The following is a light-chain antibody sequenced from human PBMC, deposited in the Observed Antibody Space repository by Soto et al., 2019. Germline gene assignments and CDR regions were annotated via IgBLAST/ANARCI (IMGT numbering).Light chain of an antibody. CDR3: QQYRT. CDR1: QSVTRD. V-gene: IGKV3-15*01. J-gene: IGKJ1*01. Sequence: EILVTQSPATLSVSPGERVTLSCRASQSVTRDLAWYQQKPGQAPRLLIYGASTRATGIPARFSGSGSGTEFTLTISSLQSGDFAIYYCQQYRTFGQGTRVEIK. CDR2: GAS.